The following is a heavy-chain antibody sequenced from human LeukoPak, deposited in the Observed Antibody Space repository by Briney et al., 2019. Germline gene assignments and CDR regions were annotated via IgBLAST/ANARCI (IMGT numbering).Heavy chain of an antibody. CDR2: ISYDGSNK. CDR3: ASNVGMDV. CDR1: GFTFSTYG. J-gene: IGHJ6*02. V-gene: IGHV3-30*03. Sequence: GGSLTLSCAASGFTFSTYGMHRVRQAPGKGLEWVAVISYDGSNKYYADSVKGRFTISRDNSKNTLYLQMNSLRAEDTAVYYCASNVGMDVWGQGTTVTVSS.